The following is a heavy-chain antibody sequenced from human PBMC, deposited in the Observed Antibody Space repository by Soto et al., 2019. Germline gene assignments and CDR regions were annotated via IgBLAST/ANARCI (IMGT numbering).Heavy chain of an antibody. J-gene: IGHJ3*02. CDR3: VRESYPAKVFDI. Sequence: EVQLVESGGGLVKPGESLRLSCAASGFTFSNYNINWVRQAPGKGLEWVSSIRSRSIDMYYADSVKGRFTISRDDAKNSLSLQMNGLRAEGTAVYFCVRESYPAKVFDICGQGTMVTVSS. CDR2: IRSRSIDM. D-gene: IGHD6-25*01. CDR1: GFTFSNYN. V-gene: IGHV3-21*01.